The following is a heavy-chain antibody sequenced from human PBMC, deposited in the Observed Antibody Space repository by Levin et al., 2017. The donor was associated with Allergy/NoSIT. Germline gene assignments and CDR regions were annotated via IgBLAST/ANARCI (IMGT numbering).Heavy chain of an antibody. CDR1: GFSAGDYG. V-gene: IGHV3-20*01. D-gene: IGHD3-9*01. J-gene: IGHJ6*03. Sequence: GESLKISCAAFGFSAGDYGINWVRQVPGKGLEWVSGINGNGDTTHYADSVKGRFTISRDNAKNSLYLQINSLRAEDTALYHCAREAAAGPEHDILNAYYRGITNHYYMDVWGKGTTVTVSS. CDR2: INGNGDTT. CDR3: AREAAAGPEHDILNAYYRGITNHYYMDV.